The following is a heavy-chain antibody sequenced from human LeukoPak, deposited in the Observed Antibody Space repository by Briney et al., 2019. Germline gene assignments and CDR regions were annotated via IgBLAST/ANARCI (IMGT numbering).Heavy chain of an antibody. V-gene: IGHV3-33*01. CDR3: ARDVRDGGGPEGGWFDP. CDR2: IWYDGSNK. J-gene: IGHJ5*02. Sequence: GGSLRLSCAASGFTFSRYGMHWVRQAPGKGLEWVAVIWYDGSNKYYADSVKGRFTISRDNSKNTLYLQMNSLRAEDTAVYYCARDVRDGGGPEGGWFDPWGQGTLVTVSS. CDR1: GFTFSRYG. D-gene: IGHD3-10*01.